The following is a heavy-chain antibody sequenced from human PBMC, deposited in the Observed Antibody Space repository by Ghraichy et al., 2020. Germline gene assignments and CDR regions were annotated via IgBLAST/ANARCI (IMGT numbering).Heavy chain of an antibody. D-gene: IGHD3-3*01. CDR2: INHSGST. CDR1: GGSFSGYY. Sequence: SETLSLTCAVYGGSFSGYYWSWIRQPPGKGLEWIGEINHSGSTNYNPSLKSRVTISVDTSKNQFSLKLSSVTAADTAVYYCARGIRKYDFWSGYYSYSFDYWGQGTLVTVSS. J-gene: IGHJ4*02. V-gene: IGHV4-34*01. CDR3: ARGIRKYDFWSGYYSYSFDY.